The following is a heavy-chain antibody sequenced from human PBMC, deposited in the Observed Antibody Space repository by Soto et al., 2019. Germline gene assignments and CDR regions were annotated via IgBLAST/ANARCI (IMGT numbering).Heavy chain of an antibody. V-gene: IGHV3-23*01. J-gene: IGHJ3*02. CDR3: AKDPRIAARPYDAFDI. Sequence: EVQLLESGGGLVQPGGSLRLSCAASGFTFSSYAMSWVRQAPGKGLEWVSAISGSGGSTYYADSVKGRFTISRDNSKNTLYLQMNSLRAEDTAVYYCAKDPRIAARPYDAFDIWGQGTMVTVSS. CDR2: ISGSGGST. CDR1: GFTFSSYA. D-gene: IGHD6-6*01.